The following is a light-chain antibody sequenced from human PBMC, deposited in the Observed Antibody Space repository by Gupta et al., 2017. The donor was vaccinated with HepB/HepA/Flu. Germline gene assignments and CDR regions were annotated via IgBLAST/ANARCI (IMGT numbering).Light chain of an antibody. J-gene: IGLJ2*01. CDR3: QAWDSSTVV. CDR1: KLGNKY. CDR2: QNM. Sequence: SYELTQPSSMSVSPGQTATITCSGDKLGNKYACWYQQKPGQSPVLVIYQNMKRPSGIPERFSGSNSGNTATLTISGTQAMDEADYYCQAWDSSTVVFGGGTKLTVL. V-gene: IGLV3-1*01.